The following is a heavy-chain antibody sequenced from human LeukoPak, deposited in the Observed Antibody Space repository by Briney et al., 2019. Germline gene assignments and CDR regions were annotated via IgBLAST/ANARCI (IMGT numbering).Heavy chain of an antibody. D-gene: IGHD5-12*01. CDR2: ISGGGVAT. J-gene: IGHJ4*02. Sequence: GGSLRLSCAASGFSFSSYEMNWVRQAPGKGLEWVSAISGGGVATYYADSVKGRFTVSRDNSKNTLYLQMNSLRAEDTAVYYCAKDGDLVALTFDYWGQGTLVTVSS. CDR3: AKDGDLVALTFDY. V-gene: IGHV3-23*01. CDR1: GFSFSSYE.